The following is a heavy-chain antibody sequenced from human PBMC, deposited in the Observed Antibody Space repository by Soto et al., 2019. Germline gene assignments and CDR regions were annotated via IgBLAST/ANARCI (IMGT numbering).Heavy chain of an antibody. Sequence: SETLSLTCAVYGGSFSGYYWSWIRQPPGKGLEWIGEINHSGSTNYNPSLKSRVTISVDTSKNQFSLKLSSVTAADTAVYYCARAHADSVTIFGVVIISFDNWGQEALVTVSS. J-gene: IGHJ4*02. CDR2: INHSGST. V-gene: IGHV4-34*01. CDR3: ARAHADSVTIFGVVIISFDN. D-gene: IGHD3-3*01. CDR1: GGSFSGYY.